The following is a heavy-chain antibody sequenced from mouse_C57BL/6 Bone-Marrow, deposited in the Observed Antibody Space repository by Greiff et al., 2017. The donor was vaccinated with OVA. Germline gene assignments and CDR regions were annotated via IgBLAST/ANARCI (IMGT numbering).Heavy chain of an antibody. Sequence: VQLQQSGPVLVKPGASVKMSCKASGYTFTDYYMNWVKQSHGKSLEWIGVINPYNGGTSYNQKFKGKATLTVDKSSSTAYMELNSLTSEDSAVYYCARGVDSHWYFDVWGTGTTVTVSS. D-gene: IGHD2-4*01. CDR2: INPYNGGT. CDR1: GYTFTDYY. J-gene: IGHJ1*03. CDR3: ARGVDSHWYFDV. V-gene: IGHV1-19*01.